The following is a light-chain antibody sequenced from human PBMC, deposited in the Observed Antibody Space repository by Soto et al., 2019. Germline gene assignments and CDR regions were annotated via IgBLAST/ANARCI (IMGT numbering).Light chain of an antibody. CDR3: CSYAGARSYV. J-gene: IGLJ7*01. Sequence: QSVLTQPASVSGSPGQSITISCSGLSDVGSFGPVSWYQHHPGQVPKLIIYEGIRRPSGVSSRFSGSKTGNTASLTITGLQAEDEADYYCCSYAGARSYVFGTGTQLTVL. CDR1: LSDVGSFGP. CDR2: EGI. V-gene: IGLV2-23*01.